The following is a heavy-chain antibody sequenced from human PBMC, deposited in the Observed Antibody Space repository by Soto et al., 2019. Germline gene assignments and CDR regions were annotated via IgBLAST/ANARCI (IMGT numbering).Heavy chain of an antibody. D-gene: IGHD6-6*01. V-gene: IGHV3-21*01. CDR1: GFTFSSYS. CDR3: ARDLYSSSARYFDY. Sequence: EVQLVESGGGLVKPGGSLRLSCAASGFTFSSYSMNWVRQAPGKGLELVSSISSSSSYIYYADSVKGRFTISRDNAKNSLYLQTDSLRAEDTAVYYCARDLYSSSARYFDYWGQGTLVTVSS. J-gene: IGHJ4*02. CDR2: ISSSSSYI.